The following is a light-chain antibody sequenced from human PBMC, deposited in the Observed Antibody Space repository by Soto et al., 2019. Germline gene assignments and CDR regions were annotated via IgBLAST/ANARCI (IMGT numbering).Light chain of an antibody. V-gene: IGKV3-20*01. CDR1: QSVSSSY. CDR3: QQYGSSPVT. CDR2: GAS. Sequence: EIVLTQSPGTLSLSPGERATLSCRASQSVSSSYLAWYQQKPGQAPRLLIYGASSRATGIPDRFSGSGSGTDFSLTISRLEPEDFVVYYCQQYGSSPVTFGQGTKLEIK. J-gene: IGKJ2*01.